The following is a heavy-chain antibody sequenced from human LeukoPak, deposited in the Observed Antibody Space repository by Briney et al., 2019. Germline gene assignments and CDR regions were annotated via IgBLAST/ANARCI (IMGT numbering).Heavy chain of an antibody. CDR3: ARAFSSGRRFDY. V-gene: IGHV1-46*01. CDR1: GYTFTSYY. CDR2: INPSADST. J-gene: IGHJ4*02. D-gene: IGHD3-3*01. Sequence: ASVKVSCKASGYTFTSYYMHWVRQAPGQGLERMGIINPSADSTSYAQKFQGRVTMTRDTSTSTVYMELSSLNSEDEAVYYCARAFSSGRRFDYWGQGTLVTVSS.